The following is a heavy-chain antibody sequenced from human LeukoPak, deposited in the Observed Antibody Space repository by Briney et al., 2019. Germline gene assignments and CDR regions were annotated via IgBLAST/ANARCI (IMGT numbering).Heavy chain of an antibody. CDR3: ARGLGRYCSSTSCYTYYYYYMDV. J-gene: IGHJ6*03. CDR2: IYYSGST. Sequence: PSETLSLTCTVSGGSISSYYWSWIRQPPGKGLEWIGYIYYSGSTNYNPSLKSRVTISVDTSKNQFSLKLSSVTAADTAVYYCARGLGRYCSSTSCYTYYYYYMDVWGKGTTVTVSS. D-gene: IGHD2-2*02. V-gene: IGHV4-59*01. CDR1: GGSISSYY.